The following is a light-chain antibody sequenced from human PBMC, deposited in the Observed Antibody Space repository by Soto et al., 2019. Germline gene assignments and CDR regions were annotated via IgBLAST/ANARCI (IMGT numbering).Light chain of an antibody. V-gene: IGKV3-20*01. J-gene: IGKJ5*01. CDR3: QQYDNSPIT. CDR1: QSVSSTY. Sequence: EKALTQSPVTLSLSPGERATLSCRASQSVSSTYLAWYQQKPCQAPRLLIYGASSRATGIPDRFSGTGSETDFTLTISRLEPEDFAVYYCQQYDNSPITFGQGTRLEI. CDR2: GAS.